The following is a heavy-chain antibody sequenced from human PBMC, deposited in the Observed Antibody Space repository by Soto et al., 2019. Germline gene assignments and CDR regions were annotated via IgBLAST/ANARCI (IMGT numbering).Heavy chain of an antibody. Sequence: PGGSLRLSCAASGFTFSSYAMSLVRQAPGKGLEWVSAISGSGGSTYYADSVKGRFTISRDNSKNTLYLQMNSLRAEDTAVYYCAKARAQYYDFWSGYPVDYWGQGTLVTVSS. CDR2: ISGSGGST. CDR1: GFTFSSYA. J-gene: IGHJ4*02. D-gene: IGHD3-3*01. CDR3: AKARAQYYDFWSGYPVDY. V-gene: IGHV3-23*01.